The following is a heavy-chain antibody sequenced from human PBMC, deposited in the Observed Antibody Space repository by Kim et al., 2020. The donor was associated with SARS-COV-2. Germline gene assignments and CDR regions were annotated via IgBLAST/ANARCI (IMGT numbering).Heavy chain of an antibody. V-gene: IGHV3-30*03. D-gene: IGHD5-12*01. CDR3: ARDRRAGVGYPPRIDY. CDR2: ISYEGSRK. J-gene: IGHJ4*02. Sequence: GGSLRLSCAASGLSFSSYAMHWVRQAPGKGLEWVAVISYEGSRKFYADSVKGRFTISRDNSKDTLFLQMNSLRRDDTAVYYCARDRRAGVGYPPRIDYWGQGTLVTVSS. CDR1: GLSFSSYA.